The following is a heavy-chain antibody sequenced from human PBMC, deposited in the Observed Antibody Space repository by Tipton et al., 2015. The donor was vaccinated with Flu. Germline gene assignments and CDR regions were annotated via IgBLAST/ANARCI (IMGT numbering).Heavy chain of an antibody. J-gene: IGHJ4*02. Sequence: LVQSGAEVKKPGSSVKVSCKASGGTFSSYATSWVRQAPGQGLEWMGRIIPIFGTANYAQKFQGRVTITADESTSTAYMELSSLRSEDTAVYYCASPPGRGSYYVRLYYWGQGTLVTVSS. D-gene: IGHD1-26*01. V-gene: IGHV1-69*15. CDR2: IIPIFGTA. CDR3: ASPPGRGSYYVRLYY. CDR1: GGTFSSYA.